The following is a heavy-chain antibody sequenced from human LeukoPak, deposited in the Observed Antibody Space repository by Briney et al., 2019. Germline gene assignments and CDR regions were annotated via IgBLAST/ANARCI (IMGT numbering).Heavy chain of an antibody. D-gene: IGHD6-19*01. Sequence: ASVKVSCKVSGYTLTELSMHWVRQAPGKGLEWMGGFDPEDGETIYAQKFQGRVTMTEDTSTDTAYMELSSLRSEDTAVYYCARAASLGSGWYLRGGNYYFDYWGQGTLVTVSS. CDR3: ARAASLGSGWYLRGGNYYFDY. CDR1: GYTLTELS. J-gene: IGHJ4*02. V-gene: IGHV1-24*01. CDR2: FDPEDGET.